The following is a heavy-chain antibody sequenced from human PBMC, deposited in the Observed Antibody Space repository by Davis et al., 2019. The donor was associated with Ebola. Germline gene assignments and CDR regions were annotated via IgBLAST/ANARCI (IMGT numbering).Heavy chain of an antibody. V-gene: IGHV1-69*13. CDR3: ARGITMVRGVTYFDY. CDR1: GGTFNTYA. J-gene: IGHJ4*02. Sequence: SVKVSCKASGGTFNTYALYWVRQAPGQGLEWMGGIIPIFGTPKYAQKFQGRLTMTADESTSTAYMELRSLRSDDTAVYYCARGITMVRGVTYFDYWGQGTLVTVSS. CDR2: IIPIFGTP. D-gene: IGHD3-10*01.